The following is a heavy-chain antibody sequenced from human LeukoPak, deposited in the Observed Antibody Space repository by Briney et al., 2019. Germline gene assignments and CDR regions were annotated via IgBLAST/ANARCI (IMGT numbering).Heavy chain of an antibody. V-gene: IGHV3-53*01. CDR3: ARDARFGEFDY. Sequence: TGGSLRLSCAASGFTFSDYYMSWIRQAPGKGLEWVSVIYSGGSTYYADSVKGRFTISRDNSKNTLYLQMNSLRAEDTAVYYCARDARFGEFDYWGQGTLVTVSS. J-gene: IGHJ4*02. CDR2: IYSGGST. D-gene: IGHD3-10*01. CDR1: GFTFSDYY.